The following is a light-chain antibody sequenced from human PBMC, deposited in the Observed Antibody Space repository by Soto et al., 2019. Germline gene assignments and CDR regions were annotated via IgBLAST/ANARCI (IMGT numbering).Light chain of an antibody. CDR3: CSYTTSNTRQIV. Sequence: QSVLTQPASVSGSPGQSITISCTGTSSDVGGYNYVSWYQQHPGKAPKFMIYDVSNRPSGVSNRFSGSKSGNTASLTISGLQAGDEADYYCCSYTTSNTRQIVIGTGTKVTV. CDR1: SSDVGGYNY. J-gene: IGLJ1*01. CDR2: DVS. V-gene: IGLV2-14*01.